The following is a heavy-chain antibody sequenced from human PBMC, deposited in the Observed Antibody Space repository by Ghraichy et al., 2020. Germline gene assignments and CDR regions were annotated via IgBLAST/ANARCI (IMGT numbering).Heavy chain of an antibody. D-gene: IGHD6-13*01. Sequence: SETLSLTCTVSGGSISSYYWSWIRQPTGKGLEWIGYIYYSGSTNYNPSLKSRVTISVDTSKNQFSLKLSSVTAADTAVYYCARIAPQWYSSSWYYLDYWGQGTLVTVSS. CDR2: IYYSGST. CDR1: GGSISSYY. V-gene: IGHV4-59*08. J-gene: IGHJ4*02. CDR3: ARIAPQWYSSSWYYLDY.